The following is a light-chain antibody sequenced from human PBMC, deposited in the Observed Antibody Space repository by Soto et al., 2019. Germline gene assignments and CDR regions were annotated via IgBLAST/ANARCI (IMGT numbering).Light chain of an antibody. Sequence: EILMTQSPATLSVSLGERATLSCRASQSVYGNLAWYQQKPGQAPRLLVFGASTRAAGIPARFSGGGSGTDYTLTISSLQSEDFAVFYCQQYNNWPLLSFGGGTKVE. CDR1: QSVYGN. CDR2: GAS. V-gene: IGKV3D-15*01. J-gene: IGKJ4*01. CDR3: QQYNNWPLLS.